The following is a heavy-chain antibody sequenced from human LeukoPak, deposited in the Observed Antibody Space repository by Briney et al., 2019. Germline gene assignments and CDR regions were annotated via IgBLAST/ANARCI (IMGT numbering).Heavy chain of an antibody. J-gene: IGHJ4*02. CDR2: IYTSGST. Sequence: PSETLSLTCTVSGGSISSGSYYWSWIRQPAGKGLEWIGRIYTSGSTNYNPSLKSRVTISVDTSKNQFSLKLSSVTAADTAVYYCARAGYSSSWYPGSLDYWGQGTLVTVSS. D-gene: IGHD6-13*01. CDR1: GGSISSGSYY. CDR3: ARAGYSSSWYPGSLDY. V-gene: IGHV4-61*02.